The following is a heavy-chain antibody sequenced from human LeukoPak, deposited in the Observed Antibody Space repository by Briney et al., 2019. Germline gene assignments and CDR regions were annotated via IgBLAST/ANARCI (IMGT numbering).Heavy chain of an antibody. V-gene: IGHV3-30*02. CDR3: AKENSGVTIGGGIWFDP. Sequence: PGGSLRLSCAAPGFTFRTYGMHWVRQAPGKGLEWVTFIQNDGSRKDYADPVKGRFAISRDNSKNTVFMQMNSLRADDTAVYYCAKENSGVTIGGGIWFDPWGQGTLVTVSS. D-gene: IGHD2-15*01. CDR2: IQNDGSRK. J-gene: IGHJ5*02. CDR1: GFTFRTYG.